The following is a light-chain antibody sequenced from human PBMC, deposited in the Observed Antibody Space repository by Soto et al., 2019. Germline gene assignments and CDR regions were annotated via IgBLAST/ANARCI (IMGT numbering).Light chain of an antibody. V-gene: IGLV2-14*01. CDR2: DVS. J-gene: IGLJ3*02. CDR1: SSDVGGYNY. Sequence: QSALTQPASVSGSPGQSITISCTGTSSDVGGYNYVSWYQQHPGKAPKLMIYDVSNRPSGVSNRFSGSKSGNTASLTISGLQAEDGADYYCSSYTSSSINWVFGGGTKLTVL. CDR3: SSYTSSSINWV.